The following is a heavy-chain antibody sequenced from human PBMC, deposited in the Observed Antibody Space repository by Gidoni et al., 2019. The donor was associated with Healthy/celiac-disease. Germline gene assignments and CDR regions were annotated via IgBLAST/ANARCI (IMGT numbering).Heavy chain of an antibody. V-gene: IGHV3-9*01. D-gene: IGHD1-1*01. J-gene: IGHJ6*02. Sequence: EVQLVESGGGLVQPGRSLRPSCAASGFTFDAYAMHWVRQAPGKGLEWVSGISWNSGSIGYADSVKGRFTISRDNAKNSLYLQMNSLRAEDTALYYCAKDLLEPNLRGGYYYGMDVWGQGTTVTVSS. CDR2: ISWNSGSI. CDR1: GFTFDAYA. CDR3: AKDLLEPNLRGGYYYGMDV.